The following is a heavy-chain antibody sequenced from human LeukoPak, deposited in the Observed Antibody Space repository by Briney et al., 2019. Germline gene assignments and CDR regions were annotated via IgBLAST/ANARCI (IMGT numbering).Heavy chain of an antibody. CDR3: ARGGVAVTGVDY. CDR2: ISSSSSYI. Sequence: GGSLRLSCAASGFTVSSNYMSWVRQAPGKGLEWVSSISSSSSYIYYADSVKGRFTISRDNSKNTLYLQMGSLRAEDMAVYYCARGGVAVTGVDYWGQGTLVTVSS. V-gene: IGHV3-21*01. J-gene: IGHJ4*02. CDR1: GFTVSSNY. D-gene: IGHD6-19*01.